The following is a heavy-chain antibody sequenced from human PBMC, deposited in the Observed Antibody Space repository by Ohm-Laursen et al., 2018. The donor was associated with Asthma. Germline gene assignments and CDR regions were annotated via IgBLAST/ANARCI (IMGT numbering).Heavy chain of an antibody. D-gene: IGHD5-18*01. CDR1: GFTFSNYA. CDR3: AKDRGFNYGYGMDV. CDR2: ISTTGYR. Sequence: SLRLSCAASGFTFSNYAVSWVRQAPGKGLEWVSSISTTGYRYNADSVRGRFTISRDNSRNTLYLQMNSLRAEDTALYYCAKDRGFNYGYGMDVWGQGTTVTVSS. V-gene: IGHV3-23*01. J-gene: IGHJ6*02.